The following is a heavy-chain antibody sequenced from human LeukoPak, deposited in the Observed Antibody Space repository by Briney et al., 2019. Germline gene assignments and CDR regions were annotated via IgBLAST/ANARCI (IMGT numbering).Heavy chain of an antibody. J-gene: IGHJ6*03. CDR2: IRGGSSTI. Sequence: PGDPLRLPCAASGFTLSDYSMNWRRQAPGKGQERLSYIRGGSSTIYYANSVNGRVTISRDKTKNSQYQQINSLRAHDTAVYYCARDRGQTGYYWSYYYYMDVWGIGTTVTVSS. CDR3: ARDRGQTGYYWSYYYYMDV. CDR1: GFTLSDYS. V-gene: IGHV3-48*01. D-gene: IGHD3-9*01.